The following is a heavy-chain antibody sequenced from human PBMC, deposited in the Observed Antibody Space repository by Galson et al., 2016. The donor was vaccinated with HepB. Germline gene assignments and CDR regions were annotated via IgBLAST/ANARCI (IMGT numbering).Heavy chain of an antibody. V-gene: IGHV1-69*06. CDR1: GDALRNLA. CDR3: AREGDGAYFDY. CDR2: IVPIIGTG. J-gene: IGHJ4*02. D-gene: IGHD3-16*01. Sequence: CKASGDALRNLAINWVRQAPGQGLEWMGGIVPIIGTGNYAQKFQDRLTIVADKSTSTNYMELRSLRSEDTAVYYCAREGDGAYFDYWGQGTLVSVSS.